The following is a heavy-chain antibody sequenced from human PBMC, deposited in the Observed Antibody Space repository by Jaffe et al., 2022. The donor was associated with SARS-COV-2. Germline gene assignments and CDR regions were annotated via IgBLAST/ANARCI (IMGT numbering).Heavy chain of an antibody. D-gene: IGHD5-12*01. Sequence: QVQLVESGGGVVQPGRSLRLSCAASGFTFSSYGMHWVRQAPGKGLEWVAVIWYDGSNKYYADSVKGRFTISRDNSKNTLYLQMNSLRAEDTAVYYCARGWGRRWLQSKYYYYGMDVWGQGTTVTVSS. J-gene: IGHJ6*02. CDR2: IWYDGSNK. CDR1: GFTFSSYG. V-gene: IGHV3-33*01. CDR3: ARGWGRRWLQSKYYYYGMDV.